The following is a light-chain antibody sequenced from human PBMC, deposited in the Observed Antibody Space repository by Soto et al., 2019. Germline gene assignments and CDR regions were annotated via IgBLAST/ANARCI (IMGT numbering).Light chain of an antibody. J-gene: IGLJ2*01. Sequence: QSVLTQTPSASGTPGQRLTISCSGSSSNIGHNYVYWYQQLPGTAPKLLIYKNNQRPSGVPDRFSGSKSGTSASLAISGLRSEDEADYYCAAWDDSLNGVVLGGGTKLTVL. CDR3: AAWDDSLNGVV. CDR1: SSNIGHNY. V-gene: IGLV1-47*01. CDR2: KNN.